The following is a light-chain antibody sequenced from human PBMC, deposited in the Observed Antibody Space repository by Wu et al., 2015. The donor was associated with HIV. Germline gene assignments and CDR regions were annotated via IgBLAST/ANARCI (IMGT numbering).Light chain of an antibody. CDR2: DAS. J-gene: IGKJ4*01. V-gene: IGKV3-11*01. CDR3: HQRSNWPLT. CDR1: QSVSIY. Sequence: EIVLTQSPATLSLSPGERATLSCWASQSVSIYLAWFQQKPGQAPRLLIYDASNRATGIPARFSGSGSGTDFTLTISSLEPEDFAVYYCHQRSNWPLTFGGGTKVEIK.